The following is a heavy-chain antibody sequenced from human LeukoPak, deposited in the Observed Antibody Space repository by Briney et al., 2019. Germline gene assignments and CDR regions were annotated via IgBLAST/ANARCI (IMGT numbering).Heavy chain of an antibody. CDR3: ARDYDFWSRDRSFDY. CDR2: ISPDSGGT. V-gene: IGHV1-2*02. CDR1: GYTFTGYY. J-gene: IGHJ4*02. Sequence: ASVKVSCKASGYTFTGYYIHWVRQAPGQGPEWMGWISPDSGGTNYAQKFEGRVTMTRDTSISTAYMELSRLRSDDTAVYYCARDYDFWSRDRSFDYWGQGTLVIVSS. D-gene: IGHD3-3*01.